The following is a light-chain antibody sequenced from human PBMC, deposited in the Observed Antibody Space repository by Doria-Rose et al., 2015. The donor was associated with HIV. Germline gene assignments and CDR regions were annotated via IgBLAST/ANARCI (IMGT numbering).Light chain of an antibody. CDR2: DGS. J-gene: IGKJ1*01. CDR3: HQYGTSWT. Sequence: EIVMTQSPGTLSLSPGERVTLSCRASQSFSSTYLAWYQQKPGQALSLLIYDGSTRATGIPDRFSASGSGTDFTLTINRLEPEDFALYYCHQYGTSWTFGQGTKVEI. CDR1: QSFSSTY. V-gene: IGKV3-20*01.